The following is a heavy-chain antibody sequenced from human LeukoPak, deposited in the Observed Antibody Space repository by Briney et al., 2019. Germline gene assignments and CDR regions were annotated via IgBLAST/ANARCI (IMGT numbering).Heavy chain of an antibody. CDR1: GFTFSDYG. D-gene: IGHD3-22*01. V-gene: IGHV3-33*01. Sequence: GGSLRLSCTASGFTFSDYGMHWVRQPPGKGLEWVAIIWYDGSNKTYEDSVKGRFTISRDNSKNTLYLKMNSLRAEDTAVYYCARGVDYYENSGTIDYWGQGTLVTVSS. CDR2: IWYDGSNK. J-gene: IGHJ4*02. CDR3: ARGVDYYENSGTIDY.